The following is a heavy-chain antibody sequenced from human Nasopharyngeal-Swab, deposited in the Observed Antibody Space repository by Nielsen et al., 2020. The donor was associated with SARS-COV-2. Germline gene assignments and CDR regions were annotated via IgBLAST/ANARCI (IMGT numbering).Heavy chain of an antibody. CDR2: VDHTGRT. CDR3: ARGGYQLLLRNYYYGMDV. CDR1: VGSFSGYY. D-gene: IGHD2-15*01. V-gene: IGHV4-34*01. Sequence: SETLSFTCAVHVGSFSGYYWSWVRQPPGKGLEWIGEVDHTGRTNNNPSLQSRVTMSVDTSKNQFSLTLSSVTAADTAVYYCARGGYQLLLRNYYYGMDVWSQGTTVTVSS. J-gene: IGHJ6*02.